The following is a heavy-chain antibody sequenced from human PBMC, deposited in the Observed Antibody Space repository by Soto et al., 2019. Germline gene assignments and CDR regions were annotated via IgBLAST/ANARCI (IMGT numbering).Heavy chain of an antibody. V-gene: IGHV1-69*12. Sequence: QVQLVQSGAEVKKPGSSVKVSCKASGGTFSTDSISWVRQAPGQGLEWMGGIIPMFGTANNAQKFQGRVTITADESTSPAYMELSSLRSEDTAVYFCAREIDGYYGMDVWGQGTRVSVAS. CDR2: IIPMFGTA. J-gene: IGHJ6*02. CDR3: AREIDGYYGMDV. CDR1: GGTFSTDS.